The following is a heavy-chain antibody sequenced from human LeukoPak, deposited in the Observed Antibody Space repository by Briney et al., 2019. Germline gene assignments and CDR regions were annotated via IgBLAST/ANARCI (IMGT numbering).Heavy chain of an antibody. CDR1: GGSISSSSYY. CDR2: IYYSGST. Sequence: PSETLSLTCTVSGGSISSSSYYWGWIRHPPGKGLEWIGSIYYSGSTYYNPSLKSRVTISVDTSKNQFSLKLSSVTAADTAVYYCARRSSSWYLYDYWGQGTLVTVSS. V-gene: IGHV4-39*01. J-gene: IGHJ4*02. D-gene: IGHD6-13*01. CDR3: ARRSSSWYLYDY.